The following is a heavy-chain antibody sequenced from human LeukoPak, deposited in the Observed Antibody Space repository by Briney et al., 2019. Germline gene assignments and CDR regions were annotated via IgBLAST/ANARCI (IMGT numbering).Heavy chain of an antibody. J-gene: IGHJ6*03. CDR1: GGSISSYY. V-gene: IGHV4-59*01. D-gene: IGHD6-19*01. CDR2: IYYSGST. Sequence: SETLSLTCTVSGGSISSYYWSWIRQPPGKGLGWIGYIYYSGSTYYNPSLKSRVTISVDTSKNQFSLKLSSVTAADTAVYYCARRATSLAGYYYYYMDVWGKGTTVTVSS. CDR3: ARRATSLAGYYYYYMDV.